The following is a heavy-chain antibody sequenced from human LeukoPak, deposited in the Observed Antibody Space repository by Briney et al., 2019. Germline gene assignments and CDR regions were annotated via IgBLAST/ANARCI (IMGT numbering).Heavy chain of an antibody. J-gene: IGHJ6*03. CDR3: ARDGYGGSGRQVSYYYYMDV. CDR2: IIPIFGTA. CDR1: GGTFSSYT. D-gene: IGHD3-10*01. Sequence: ASVKVSCKASGGTFSSYTISWVRQAPGQGLEWMGGIIPIFGTANYAQKFQGRVTITTDESTSTAYMEQSSLRSEDTAVYYCARDGYGGSGRQVSYYYYMDVRDKGTTVTVSS. V-gene: IGHV1-69*05.